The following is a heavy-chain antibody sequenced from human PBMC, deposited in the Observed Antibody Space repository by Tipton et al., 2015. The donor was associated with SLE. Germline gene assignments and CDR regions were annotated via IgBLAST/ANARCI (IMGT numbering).Heavy chain of an antibody. J-gene: IGHJ6*02. CDR2: ISNDGSRT. CDR1: GFTFSQYG. CDR3: ARDPETYCVGECYSDHYYYGMDV. Sequence: SLRLSCAASGFTFSQYGMHWVRQAPGKGLVWVSRISNDGSRTTYADSVKGRFTISRDNAKNTLYLQMNSLRAEDTAVYYCARDPETYCVGECYSDHYYYGMDVWGQGTTVTFSS. D-gene: IGHD2-21*01. V-gene: IGHV3-74*01.